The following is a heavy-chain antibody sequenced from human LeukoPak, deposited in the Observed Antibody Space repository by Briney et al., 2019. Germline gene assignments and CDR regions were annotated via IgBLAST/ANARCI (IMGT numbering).Heavy chain of an antibody. CDR1: GGSISSYY. D-gene: IGHD3-3*01. V-gene: IGHV4-59*01. Sequence: SETLSLTCTVSGGSISSYYWSWIRQPPGKGLEWIGRIYYSGSTNYTPSLKSRVTISVDTSKNQFSLQLTSVTAADTAVYYCARGVPEYYDFWSGYFYYFDYWGQGTLVTVSS. CDR2: IYYSGST. CDR3: ARGVPEYYDFWSGYFYYFDY. J-gene: IGHJ4*02.